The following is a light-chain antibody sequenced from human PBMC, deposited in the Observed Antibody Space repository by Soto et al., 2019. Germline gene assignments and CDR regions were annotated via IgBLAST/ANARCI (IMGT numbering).Light chain of an antibody. Sequence: EIVMTQSPASLSVSPGEGATLSCRASQTIASNLDWYQQKPGQAPRLLIHGASTRATGVPARFSGSGSGTDFTLTISSLQSEDFAVYYCQQYHNWPPQYTFGQGTKLQIK. CDR2: GAS. J-gene: IGKJ2*01. CDR1: QTIASN. CDR3: QQYHNWPPQYT. V-gene: IGKV3-15*01.